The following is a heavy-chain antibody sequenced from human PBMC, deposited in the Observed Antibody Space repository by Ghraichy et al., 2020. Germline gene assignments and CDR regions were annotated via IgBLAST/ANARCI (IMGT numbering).Heavy chain of an antibody. CDR1: GFTFSSYG. V-gene: IGHV3-30*02. Sequence: GESLRLSCAASGFTFSSYGMHWVRQAPGKGLEWVGFTRYDGSNKYYTDSVKGRFTISRDNSKNTLYLQMNSLRAEDTAVYYCAKDRGYSYGSLDYWGQGTLVTVSS. CDR2: TRYDGSNK. J-gene: IGHJ4*02. CDR3: AKDRGYSYGSLDY. D-gene: IGHD5-18*01.